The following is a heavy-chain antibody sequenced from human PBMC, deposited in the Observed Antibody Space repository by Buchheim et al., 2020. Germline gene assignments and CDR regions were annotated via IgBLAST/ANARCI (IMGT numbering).Heavy chain of an antibody. J-gene: IGHJ4*02. Sequence: EVQLVESGGGLVQPGGSLRLSCAASGFTFSSYSMNWVRQAPGKGLEWVSYISSSSTIYYADSVKGRFTISRDNAKNSLYLQMNSLRAEDTAVYYCARDSYYDFWSGYSLFDYWGQGTL. CDR3: ARDSYYDFWSGYSLFDY. V-gene: IGHV3-48*01. D-gene: IGHD3-3*01. CDR1: GFTFSSYS. CDR2: ISSSSTI.